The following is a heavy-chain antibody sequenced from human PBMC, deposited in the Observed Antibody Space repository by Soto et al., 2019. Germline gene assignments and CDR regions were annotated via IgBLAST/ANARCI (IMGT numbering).Heavy chain of an antibody. D-gene: IGHD5-12*01. CDR2: INPSTLVT. J-gene: IGHJ4*02. Sequence: QVQLVQSGAEVKKPGASVKVSCKASGYTLTHYYMHWVRQAPGQGPEWVGVINPSTLVTSYAQKFQGRVTMTRDTSTSTVYMELNSLLSEDPAVYYCARNGPTYDYYFFDNWGQGTLVTVSS. V-gene: IGHV1-46*01. CDR1: GYTLTHYY. CDR3: ARNGPTYDYYFFDN.